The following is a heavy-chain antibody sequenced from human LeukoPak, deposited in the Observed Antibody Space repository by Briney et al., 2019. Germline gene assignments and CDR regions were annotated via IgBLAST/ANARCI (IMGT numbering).Heavy chain of an antibody. CDR2: IHPNYGGT. J-gene: IGHJ4*02. CDR1: GYTFTGYY. Sequence: ASVKVSCKASGYTFTGYYIHWVRQAPGQGLEWMGWIHPNYGGTNSAQKFQGRVTMTRDTSINTAYMEVSRLRSDDTAVYYCARDHTKQLATLDYWGQGTLVTVSS. V-gene: IGHV1-2*02. CDR3: ARDHTKQLATLDY. D-gene: IGHD6-6*01.